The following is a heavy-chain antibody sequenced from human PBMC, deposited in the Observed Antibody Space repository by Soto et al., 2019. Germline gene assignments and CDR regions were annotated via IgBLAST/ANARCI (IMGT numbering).Heavy chain of an antibody. J-gene: IGHJ3*02. V-gene: IGHV4-59*01. CDR2: IHNSGNT. Sequence: SETLSLTCTVPSGSIRTSYWTWIRQFPGKRLEWIAHIHNSGNTNSNPSLKSRVTISMDTSKDQISLRLTSVTAADTAMYYCARLQYTVVTPIDMWGQGTMVTVSS. CDR3: ARLQYTVVTPIDM. D-gene: IGHD2-21*02. CDR1: SGSIRTSY.